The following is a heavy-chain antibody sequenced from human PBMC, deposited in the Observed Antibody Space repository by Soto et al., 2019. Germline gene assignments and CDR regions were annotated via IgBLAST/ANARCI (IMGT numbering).Heavy chain of an antibody. V-gene: IGHV1-2*04. CDR1: GYSFTDYH. CDR2: INPKSGGT. J-gene: IGHJ6*02. CDR3: ARGDSTDCSNGVCSFFYKHDMDV. Sequence: ASLKVSCKASGYSFTDYHIHWVRQAPGQGLEWLGRINPKSGGTSTAQKFQGWVTMTTDTSISTASMELTRLTSDDTAIYYCARGDSTDCSNGVCSFFYKHDMDVWGQGTTVTVS. D-gene: IGHD2-8*01.